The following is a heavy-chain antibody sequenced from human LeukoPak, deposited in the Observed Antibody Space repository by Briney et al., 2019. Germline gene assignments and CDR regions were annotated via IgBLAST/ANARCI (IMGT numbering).Heavy chain of an antibody. Sequence: GRSLRLSCAASGFTFDDYAMHWVRQVPGKGLEWVSGISWNSGSIGYGDSVKGRFTISRDNAKNSLYLQMNSLRTEDTALYFCVKDIETGWLQSYGMDVWGQGTTVTVSS. CDR1: GFTFDDYA. CDR2: ISWNSGSI. D-gene: IGHD5-24*01. J-gene: IGHJ6*02. CDR3: VKDIETGWLQSYGMDV. V-gene: IGHV3-9*01.